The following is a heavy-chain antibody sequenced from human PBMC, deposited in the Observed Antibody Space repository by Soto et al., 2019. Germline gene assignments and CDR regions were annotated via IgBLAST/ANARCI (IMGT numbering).Heavy chain of an antibody. CDR1: GFTFNRYG. Sequence: PGGSLRLSCAASGFTFNRYGMHWVRQAPGKGLEWVAAISFDGSNKYYEASVKGRFSISRDNFNDTLLLQMNSLRPEDTAVYYCAKIMRFCTNGVCYKAPIDHWGQGTLVTVPS. CDR2: ISFDGSNK. V-gene: IGHV3-30*18. CDR3: AKIMRFCTNGVCYKAPIDH. J-gene: IGHJ4*02. D-gene: IGHD2-8*01.